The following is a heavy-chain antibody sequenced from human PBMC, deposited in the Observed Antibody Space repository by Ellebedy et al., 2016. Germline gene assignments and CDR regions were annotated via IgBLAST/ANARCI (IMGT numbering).Heavy chain of an antibody. CDR3: TSRILGSCTSTSCYDY. Sequence: GGSLRLSCAASGFIFSGSDIHWVRQASGKGLEWVGRIKVRGSSYATHYAASVKGRFTVSRDDSKNTAYLQMISLKTEDTAVYYCTSRILGSCTSTSCYDYWGQGTLVTVSS. V-gene: IGHV3-73*01. D-gene: IGHD2-2*01. J-gene: IGHJ4*02. CDR2: IKVRGSSYAT. CDR1: GFIFSGSD.